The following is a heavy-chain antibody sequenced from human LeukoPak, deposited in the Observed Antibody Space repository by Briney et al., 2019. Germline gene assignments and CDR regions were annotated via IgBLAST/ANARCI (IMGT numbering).Heavy chain of an antibody. CDR1: GGXISSGGYS. J-gene: IGHJ5*02. Sequence: SQTLSLTCAVSGGXISSGGYSWSWIRQPPGKGLEWIGYIYHSGSTYYNPSLKSRVTISVDRSKNQFSLKLSSVTAADTAVYYCARGPSRWFDPWGQGTLVTVSS. V-gene: IGHV4-30-2*01. CDR3: ARGPSRWFDP. CDR2: IYHSGST.